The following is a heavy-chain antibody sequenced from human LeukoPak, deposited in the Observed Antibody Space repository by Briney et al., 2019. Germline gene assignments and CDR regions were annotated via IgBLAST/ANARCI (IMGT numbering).Heavy chain of an antibody. CDR3: ARGQGYSSSWYTGGPDY. CDR1: GYTFTGCY. CDR2: INPNSGGT. D-gene: IGHD6-13*01. V-gene: IGHV1-2*02. Sequence: GASVKVSCKASGYTFTGCYMHWVRQAPGQGLEWMGWINPNSGGTNYAQKFQGRVTMTRDTSISTAYMELSRLRSDDTAVYYCARGQGYSSSWYTGGPDYWGQGTLVTVSS. J-gene: IGHJ4*02.